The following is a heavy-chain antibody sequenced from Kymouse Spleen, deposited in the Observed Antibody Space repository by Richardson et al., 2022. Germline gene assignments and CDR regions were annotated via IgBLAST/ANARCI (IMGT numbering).Heavy chain of an antibody. CDR2: IKSKTDGGTT. D-gene: IGHD5-12*01. Sequence: EVQLVESGGGLVKPGGSLRLSCAASGFTFSNAWMSWVRQAPGKGLEWVGRIKSKTDGGTTDYAAPVKGRFTISRDDSKNTLYLQMNSLKTEDTAVYYCTTEDIVATGFDYWGQGTLVTVSS. CDR3: TTEDIVATGFDY. CDR1: GFTFSNAW. J-gene: IGHJ4*02. V-gene: IGHV3-15*01.